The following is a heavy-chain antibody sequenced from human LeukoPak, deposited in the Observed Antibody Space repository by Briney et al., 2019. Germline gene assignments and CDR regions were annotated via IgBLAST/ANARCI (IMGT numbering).Heavy chain of an antibody. V-gene: IGHV3-9*01. D-gene: IGHD1-26*01. CDR3: AKDTTLSIVGATPFDY. CDR1: GFTFDDYA. Sequence: SLRLSCAASGFTFDDYAMHWVRPAPGKGLEWVSGISWNSGSIGYADSVKGRFTISRDNAKNSLYLQMNSLRAEDTALYYCAKDTTLSIVGATPFDYWGQGTLVTVSS. CDR2: ISWNSGSI. J-gene: IGHJ4*02.